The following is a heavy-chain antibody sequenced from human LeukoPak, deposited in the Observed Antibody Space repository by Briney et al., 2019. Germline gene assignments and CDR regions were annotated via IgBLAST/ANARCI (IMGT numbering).Heavy chain of an antibody. CDR1: GYSFTSYW. Sequence: GESLKISCKGSGYSFTSYWIGWVRQMPGKGLEWIGIIYPGDSDTRYSPSFQGQVTISADKSISTAYLQWSSLKASDTVMYYCASYSYCGGDCYVPFDYWGQGTLVTVSS. J-gene: IGHJ4*02. CDR3: ASYSYCGGDCYVPFDY. D-gene: IGHD2-21*02. CDR2: IYPGDSDT. V-gene: IGHV5-51*01.